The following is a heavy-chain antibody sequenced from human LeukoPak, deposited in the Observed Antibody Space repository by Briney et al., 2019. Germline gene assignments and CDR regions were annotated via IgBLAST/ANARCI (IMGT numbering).Heavy chain of an antibody. CDR1: GFTFSSYA. Sequence: GGSLRLSCAASGFTFSSYAMNWVRQAPGKGLEWVSVISGSGGSTDYADSVKGRFTISRDNSKNTLYLQMNSLRAEDTAVYYCAKGITVAGILRFDHWGQGSLVAISS. D-gene: IGHD6-19*01. CDR2: ISGSGGST. CDR3: AKGITVAGILRFDH. V-gene: IGHV3-23*01. J-gene: IGHJ4*02.